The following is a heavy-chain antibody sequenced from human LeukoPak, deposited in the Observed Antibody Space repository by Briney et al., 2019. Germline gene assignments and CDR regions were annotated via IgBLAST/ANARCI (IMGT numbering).Heavy chain of an antibody. CDR1: GGSISSSSYY. Sequence: SETLSPTCTVSGGSISSSSYYWGWIRQPPGKGLEWIGSIYYSGSTYYNPSLKSRVTISVDTSKNQFSLKLSSVTAADTAVYYCARHLLTMIVGDDAFDIWGQGTMVTVSS. J-gene: IGHJ3*02. CDR2: IYYSGST. V-gene: IGHV4-39*01. CDR3: ARHLLTMIVGDDAFDI. D-gene: IGHD3-22*01.